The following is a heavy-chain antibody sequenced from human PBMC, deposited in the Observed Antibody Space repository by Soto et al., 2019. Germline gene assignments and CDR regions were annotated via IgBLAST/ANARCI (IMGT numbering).Heavy chain of an antibody. CDR3: VRDPQRNDY. CDR2: ISASNGNR. D-gene: IGHD2-2*01. Sequence: QVQLVQSGAEVKKPGASVKVSCKASGYDFSSYGISWVRQAPGQGLDWMGWISASNGNRDYAQQFQGRVTMTSDTSRTTAYMELRSLRSDDTAVYYCVRDPQRNDYWGQGTLVNVSS. CDR1: GYDFSSYG. V-gene: IGHV1-18*04. J-gene: IGHJ4*02.